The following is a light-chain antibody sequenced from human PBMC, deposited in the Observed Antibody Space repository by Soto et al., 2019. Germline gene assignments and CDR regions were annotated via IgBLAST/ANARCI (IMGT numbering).Light chain of an antibody. J-gene: IGKJ4*01. Sequence: EIVLTQSPGALSLSPGERATLSCRASESDSSSYLAWYQQKPGQAPRLLIYGASSRATGIPDRFSGSGSGTDFTLTISRLEPEDFAVYYCQQYRSSLAVTFGGGTKVDIK. V-gene: IGKV3-20*01. CDR2: GAS. CDR3: QQYRSSLAVT. CDR1: ESDSSSY.